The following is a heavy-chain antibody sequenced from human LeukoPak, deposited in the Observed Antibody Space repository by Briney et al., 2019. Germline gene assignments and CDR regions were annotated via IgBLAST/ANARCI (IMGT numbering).Heavy chain of an antibody. CDR3: ARGAMATTPFFDY. CDR2: IYYSGST. J-gene: IGHJ4*02. V-gene: IGHV4-59*01. Sequence: SETLSLTCTVSGGSISGYYWSWIRQPPGKGLEWIGFIYYSGSTKYNPSLKSRVTMSLDTSRNQFSLKLTSLTAADTAVYYCARGAMATTPFFDYWGQGTLVTVSS. D-gene: IGHD5-24*01. CDR1: GGSISGYY.